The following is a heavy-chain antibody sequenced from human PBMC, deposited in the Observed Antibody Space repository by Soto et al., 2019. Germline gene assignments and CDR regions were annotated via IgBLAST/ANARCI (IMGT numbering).Heavy chain of an antibody. J-gene: IGHJ4*02. D-gene: IGHD3-16*01. CDR2: ISGSGVST. Sequence: EVQLLESGGGLVQPGGSLRLSCAASGFAFSSYTMTLVRQAPGKGLEWVSGISGSGVSTYYADSVKGRFTISRDNSKNTLYVQMNSLRAEDTALYYCAKVWGGSGWYFDYWGQGTLVTVSS. CDR3: AKVWGGSGWYFDY. V-gene: IGHV3-23*01. CDR1: GFAFSSYT.